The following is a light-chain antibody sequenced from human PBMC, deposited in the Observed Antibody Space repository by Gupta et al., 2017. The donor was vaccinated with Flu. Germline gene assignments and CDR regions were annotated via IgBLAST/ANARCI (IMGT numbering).Light chain of an antibody. CDR1: NSNIGAGSE. V-gene: IGLV1-40*01. CDR3: QSYDSSLDGSV. J-gene: IGLJ3*02. Sequence: QPVLTQAHSVSAAPRRRGTLPRPGTNSNIGAGSEVHWYQKVPGTAPKRLIFGYTKRPPGVPDRFSGSTSGTSASLAITGLQPEDEADYYCQSYDSSLDGSVFGGGTKLTVL. CDR2: GYT.